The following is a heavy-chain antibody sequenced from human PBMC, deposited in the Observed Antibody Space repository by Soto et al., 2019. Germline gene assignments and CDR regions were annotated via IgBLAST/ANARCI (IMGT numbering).Heavy chain of an antibody. CDR3: ARDSKASLYYYDVSGYAFTH. Sequence: QVQLVESGGGVAQPGGSLRLSCVTSGFTFNTFGMNWVRQAPGKGLEWVASISYDGSENYYADSVKGRFTISRDTSQNTLFLQLNSLRVEDTALYFCARDSKASLYYYDVSGYAFTHWGQGTLLIVST. J-gene: IGHJ4*02. V-gene: IGHV3-30*03. CDR1: GFTFNTFG. CDR2: ISYDGSEN. D-gene: IGHD3-22*01.